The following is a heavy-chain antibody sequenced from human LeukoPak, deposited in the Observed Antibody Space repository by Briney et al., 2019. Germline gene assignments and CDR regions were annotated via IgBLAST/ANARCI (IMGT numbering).Heavy chain of an antibody. CDR2: ISSSSSTI. J-gene: IGHJ4*02. D-gene: IGHD3-10*01. V-gene: IGHV3-48*01. CDR3: ARVVRGADYYFDY. Sequence: GGTLRLSCAASGFTFSIYGMSWVRQAPGKGLEWVSYISSSSSTIYYADSVKGRFTISRDNAKNSLYLQMNSLRAEDTAVYYCARVVRGADYYFDYWGQGTLVTVSS. CDR1: GFTFSIYG.